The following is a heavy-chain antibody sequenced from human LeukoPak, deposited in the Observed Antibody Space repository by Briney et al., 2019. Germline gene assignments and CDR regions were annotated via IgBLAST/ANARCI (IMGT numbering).Heavy chain of an antibody. V-gene: IGHV3-23*01. CDR3: AKGIAAAPARRWFDP. Sequence: PGGSLRLSCAASGFTVSSNYMSWVRQAPGKGLEWVSTISGIDGSSYYADSVKGRFTISRDNSKNTLFLQMNSLRADDTAVYYCAKGIAAAPARRWFDPWGQGTLVTVSS. CDR1: GFTVSSNY. D-gene: IGHD6-13*01. J-gene: IGHJ5*02. CDR2: ISGIDGSS.